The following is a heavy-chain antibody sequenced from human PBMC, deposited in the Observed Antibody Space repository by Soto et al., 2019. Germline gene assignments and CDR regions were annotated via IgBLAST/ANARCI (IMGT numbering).Heavy chain of an antibody. CDR3: ATGAYCSGGSCSDYYYYYYGMDL. Sequence: SVKVSCKTSGFTFRSSAVQWVRQARGQRLEWIGWLVVGTGNTNYAQKFQQRVTISSDRSTNTVSMELSSLTSEDTAVYYCATGAYCSGGSCSDYYYYYYGMDLWGQGTTVTAP. V-gene: IGHV1-58*01. D-gene: IGHD2-15*01. J-gene: IGHJ6*02. CDR1: GFTFRSSA. CDR2: LVVGTGNT.